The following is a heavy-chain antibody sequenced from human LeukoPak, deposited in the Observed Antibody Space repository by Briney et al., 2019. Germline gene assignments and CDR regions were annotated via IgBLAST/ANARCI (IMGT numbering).Heavy chain of an antibody. CDR1: GYTFTSYY. CDR2: INPSGGST. Sequence: ASVKVSCKASGYTFTSYYIHWVRQAPGQGLEWMGIINPSGGSTSYAQKFQGRVTMTRDTSTSTVYMELSSLRSEDTAVYYCARSGEKDAFDIWGQGTMVTVSS. D-gene: IGHD4-17*01. J-gene: IGHJ3*02. V-gene: IGHV1-46*01. CDR3: ARSGEKDAFDI.